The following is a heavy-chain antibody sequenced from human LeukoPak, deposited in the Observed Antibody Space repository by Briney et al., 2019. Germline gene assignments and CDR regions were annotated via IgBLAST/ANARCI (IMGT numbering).Heavy chain of an antibody. D-gene: IGHD2-21*02. CDR1: GYTFTSFG. CDR3: AGTCGDCYSTGAFDI. Sequence: VKVSCKASGYTFTSFGITWVRQAPGQGLEWMGGIIPIFGTANYAQKFQGRVTITADESTSTAYMELSSLRSEDTAVYYCAGTCGDCYSTGAFDIWGQGTMVTVSS. V-gene: IGHV1-69*13. J-gene: IGHJ3*02. CDR2: IIPIFGTA.